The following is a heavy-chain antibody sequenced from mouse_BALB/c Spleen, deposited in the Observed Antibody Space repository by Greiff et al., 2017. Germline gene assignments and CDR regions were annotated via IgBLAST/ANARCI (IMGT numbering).Heavy chain of an antibody. CDR3: ARRGDWDEAWFAY. J-gene: IGHJ3*01. Sequence: VHVKQSGAELVKPGASVKLSCTASGFNIKDTYMHWVKQRPEQGLEWIGRIDPANGNTKYDPKFQGKATITADTSSNTAYLQLSSLTSEDTAVYYCARRGDWDEAWFAYWGQGTLVTVSA. D-gene: IGHD4-1*01. CDR1: GFNIKDTY. CDR2: IDPANGNT. V-gene: IGHV14-3*02.